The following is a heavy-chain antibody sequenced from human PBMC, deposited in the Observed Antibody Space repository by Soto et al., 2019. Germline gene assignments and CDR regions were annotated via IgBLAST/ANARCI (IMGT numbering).Heavy chain of an antibody. CDR2: IKSKTEGGTP. D-gene: IGHD5-18*01. CDR3: INLIRGSSYSPY. CDR1: ELTLTNAW. V-gene: IGHV3-15*01. Sequence: EVRLEESGGGLVQPGGSLRLSCVASELTLTNAWMSWVRQAPGKGLEWVGRIKSKTEGGTPDYAAPGKGRFTLTRDDSKNKLYLQMNSLMTKDTAVSYCINLIRGSSYSPYWGQGTLVTVSS. J-gene: IGHJ4*02.